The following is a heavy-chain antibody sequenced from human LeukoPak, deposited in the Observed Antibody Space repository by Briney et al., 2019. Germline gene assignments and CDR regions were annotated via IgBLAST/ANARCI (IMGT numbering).Heavy chain of an antibody. J-gene: IGHJ5*02. CDR3: ARSYGSGSGFDP. CDR1: GGSISSGGYS. V-gene: IGHV4-30-2*01. D-gene: IGHD3-10*01. CDR2: IYHSGST. Sequence: KSSETLSLTCAVPGGSISSGGYSWSWIRQPPGKGLEWIGYIYHSGSTYYNPSLKSRVTISVDRSKNQFSLKLSSVTAADTAVYYCARSYGSGSGFDPWGQGTLVTVSS.